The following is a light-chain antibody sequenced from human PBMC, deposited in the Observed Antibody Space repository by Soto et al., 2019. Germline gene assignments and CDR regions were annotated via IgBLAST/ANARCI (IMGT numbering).Light chain of an antibody. CDR1: QRASSSY. V-gene: IGKV3-20*01. J-gene: IGKJ1*01. CDR2: GAS. Sequence: EIVLPQSPVTMPLSPGERATLSCRASQRASSSYFAWYQQKPGQAPRLLISGASSRATGVPDRFSGSGSGTAFTLTIRRPEPEDFATYYGQQYVNAPWTFGQGTEVDLK. CDR3: QQYVNAPWT.